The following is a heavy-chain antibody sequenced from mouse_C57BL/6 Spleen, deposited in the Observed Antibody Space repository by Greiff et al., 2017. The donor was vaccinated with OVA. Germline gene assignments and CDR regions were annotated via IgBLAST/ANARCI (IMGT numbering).Heavy chain of an antibody. V-gene: IGHV1-80*01. CDR1: GYAFSSYW. J-gene: IGHJ4*01. Sequence: VQLQQSGAELVKPGASVKISCKASGYAFSSYWMNWVKQRPGKGLEWIGQIYPGDGDTNYNGKFKGKATLTADKSSSTAYMQLSSLTSEDSAFYFCARQPSGYAMDYWGQGTSVTVSS. CDR3: ARQPSGYAMDY. CDR2: IYPGDGDT. D-gene: IGHD3-1*01.